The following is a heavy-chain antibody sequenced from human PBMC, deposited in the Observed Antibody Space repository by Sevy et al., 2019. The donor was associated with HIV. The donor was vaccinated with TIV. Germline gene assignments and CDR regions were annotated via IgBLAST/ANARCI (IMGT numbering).Heavy chain of an antibody. CDR2: ITRNSYEAYGGTT. Sequence: GGSLRFSCTTSGFTSDDYAMSWFRQAPGKGLEWVAFITRNSYEAYGGTTDYAASVKGRFIISRDDSKSVAYLQMNSLKTEDTAVYYCTRGLATADTPEYYFDYWGQGTLVTVSS. D-gene: IGHD5-12*01. CDR3: TRGLATADTPEYYFDY. J-gene: IGHJ4*02. CDR1: GFTSDDYA. V-gene: IGHV3-49*03.